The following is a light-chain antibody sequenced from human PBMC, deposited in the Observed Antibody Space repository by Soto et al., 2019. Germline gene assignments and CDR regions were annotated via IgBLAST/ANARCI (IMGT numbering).Light chain of an antibody. Sequence: DIQMTQSPSTLSASVGDGVTITCRASQSISTWLAWYQQKPGKAPKFLISGASNLESGVPARFSGSGSGTEFTLTISSLQPDDFATYYCQQYKTYPMYTFGQGTKLEIK. J-gene: IGKJ2*01. CDR3: QQYKTYPMYT. CDR2: GAS. CDR1: QSISTW. V-gene: IGKV1-5*01.